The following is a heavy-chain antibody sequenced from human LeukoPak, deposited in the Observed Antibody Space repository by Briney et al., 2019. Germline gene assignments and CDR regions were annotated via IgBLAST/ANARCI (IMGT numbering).Heavy chain of an antibody. V-gene: IGHV1-2*02. D-gene: IGHD2-2*01. CDR2: INPNSGGT. J-gene: IGHJ6*03. CDR3: ARRGQLLSSKYRKPLSDYYYMDV. CDR1: GYTFTGYY. Sequence: ASVKVSCKASGYTFTGYYMHWVRQAPGQGLEWMGWINPNSGGTNYAQKFQGRVTITADESTSTAYMELSSLRSEDTAVYYCARRGQLLSSKYRKPLSDYYYMDVWGKGTTVTISS.